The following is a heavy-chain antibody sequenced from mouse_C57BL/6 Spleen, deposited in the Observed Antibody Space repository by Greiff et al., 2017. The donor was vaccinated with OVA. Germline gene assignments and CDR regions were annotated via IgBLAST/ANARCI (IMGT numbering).Heavy chain of an antibody. D-gene: IGHD2-4*01. Sequence: QVQLQQPGAELVRPGSSVKLSCKASGYTFTSYWMHWVKQRPIQGLEWIGNIDPSDSETHYNQKFKDKATLTVDKSSSTAYMQLSSLTSEDSAVYYCARLGDDYDGAYWGQGTLVTVSA. CDR1: GYTFTSYW. V-gene: IGHV1-52*01. CDR2: IDPSDSET. CDR3: ARLGDDYDGAY. J-gene: IGHJ3*01.